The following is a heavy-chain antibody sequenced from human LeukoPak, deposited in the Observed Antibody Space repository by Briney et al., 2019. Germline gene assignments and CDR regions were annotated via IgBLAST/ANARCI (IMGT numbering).Heavy chain of an antibody. V-gene: IGHV4-59*12. CDR2: IYYSGST. CDR3: ARLAPYYYDSSGYSHFDY. D-gene: IGHD3-22*01. Sequence: SETLSLTCTVSGGSISSYYWSWIRQPPGKGLEWIGYIYYSGSTNYNPSLKSRVTISVDTSKNQFSLKLSSVTAADTAVYYCARLAPYYYDSSGYSHFDYWGQGTLVTVSS. CDR1: GGSISSYY. J-gene: IGHJ4*02.